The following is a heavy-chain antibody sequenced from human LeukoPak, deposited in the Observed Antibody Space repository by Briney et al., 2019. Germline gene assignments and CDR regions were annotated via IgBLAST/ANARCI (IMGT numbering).Heavy chain of an antibody. V-gene: IGHV3-21*06. D-gene: IGHD5-24*01. Sequence: PGGPLSLSCEASGFSFSMYDMTWVRQAPGKGLEYVSSISSRSTYRFSADSVRGRFTISRDDAKNLPFLHMNSLRGDDTAVYYCARLGPGRDVSNSFDLWGQGTLVTVSS. CDR1: GFSFSMYD. J-gene: IGHJ4*02. CDR3: ARLGPGRDVSNSFDL. CDR2: ISSRSTYR.